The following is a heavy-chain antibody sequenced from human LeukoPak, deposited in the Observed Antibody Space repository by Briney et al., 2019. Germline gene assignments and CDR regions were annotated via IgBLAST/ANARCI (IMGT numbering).Heavy chain of an antibody. D-gene: IGHD3-22*01. CDR3: ARELGSYDSSGYDFDY. Sequence: ASVKVSCTASGYTFTSYGISWVRQAPGQGLEWMGWISAYNGNTNYAQKLQGRVTMTTDTSTSTAYMELRSLRSDDTAVYYCARELGSYDSSGYDFDYWGQGTLVTVSS. CDR1: GYTFTSYG. J-gene: IGHJ4*02. CDR2: ISAYNGNT. V-gene: IGHV1-18*01.